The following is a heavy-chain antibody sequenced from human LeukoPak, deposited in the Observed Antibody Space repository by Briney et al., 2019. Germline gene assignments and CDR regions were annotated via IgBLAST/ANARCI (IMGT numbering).Heavy chain of an antibody. J-gene: IGHJ4*02. Sequence: SEAPSLTYTVPGGSISGSYWSWIRQPPGKGLEWIGYIYYSGSTNYNPSLKSRVTISVDTSKNQFSLKLSSVTAADTAVYYCARHIGGSGYWGQGTLVTVSS. CDR2: IYYSGST. CDR3: ARHIGGSGY. D-gene: IGHD2-15*01. CDR1: GGSISGSY. V-gene: IGHV4-59*08.